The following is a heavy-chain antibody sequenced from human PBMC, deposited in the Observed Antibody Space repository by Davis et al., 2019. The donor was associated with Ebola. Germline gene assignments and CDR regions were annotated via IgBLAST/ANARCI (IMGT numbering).Heavy chain of an antibody. Sequence: ETLSLTCTVSGGSISSYYWSWVRQAPGKGLEWVANIKQDGSEKYYVDSVKGRFTISRDNAKNSLYLQMNSLRAEDTAVYYCAKDARLVGSRWTFDYWGQGTLVTVSS. CDR3: AKDARLVGSRWTFDY. CDR1: GGSISSYY. V-gene: IGHV3-7*03. CDR2: IKQDGSEK. D-gene: IGHD6-13*01. J-gene: IGHJ4*02.